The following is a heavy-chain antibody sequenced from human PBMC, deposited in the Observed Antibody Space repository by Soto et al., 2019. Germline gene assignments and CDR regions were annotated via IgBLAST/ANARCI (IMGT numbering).Heavy chain of an antibody. Sequence: GGSLRLSCAASGFTFSSYAMSCLRQAPGKGLEWVSAISGSRGSTYYADSVNGRFTISRDNSKNTLYLQMNSLRAEDTAVYYCAKDHPMVRGENPNYSDYWGQGTPVTVSS. CDR3: AKDHPMVRGENPNYSDY. V-gene: IGHV3-23*01. D-gene: IGHD3-10*01. CDR1: GFTFSSYA. CDR2: ISGSRGST. J-gene: IGHJ4*02.